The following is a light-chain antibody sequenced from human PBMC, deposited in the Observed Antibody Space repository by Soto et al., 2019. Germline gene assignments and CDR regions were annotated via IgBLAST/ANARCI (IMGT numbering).Light chain of an antibody. CDR2: EVA. CDR3: SSYTSSSPLYV. V-gene: IGLV2-14*01. J-gene: IGLJ1*01. CDR1: NSDIGFYNY. Sequence: QSALTQPASVSGSPGQSITISCTGTNSDIGFYNYVSWYQQLPGEAPKLIIYEVAKRPSGVSSRFSGSKSGNTASLTISGLQAEDEADYHCSSYTSSSPLYVFGTGTKVTVL.